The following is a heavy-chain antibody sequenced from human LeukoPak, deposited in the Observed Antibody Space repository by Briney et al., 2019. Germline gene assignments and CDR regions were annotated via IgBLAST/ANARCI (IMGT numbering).Heavy chain of an antibody. D-gene: IGHD6-13*01. CDR3: ARDRGAAAGPGDFQH. V-gene: IGHV1-69*13. J-gene: IGHJ1*01. Sequence: ASVKVSCKASGGTFSSYAISWVRQAPGQGLEWMGGIIPIFGTANYAQKFQGRVTITADESTSTAYMELSSLRSEDTAVYYCARDRGAAAGPGDFQHWGQGTLVTVSS. CDR1: GGTFSSYA. CDR2: IIPIFGTA.